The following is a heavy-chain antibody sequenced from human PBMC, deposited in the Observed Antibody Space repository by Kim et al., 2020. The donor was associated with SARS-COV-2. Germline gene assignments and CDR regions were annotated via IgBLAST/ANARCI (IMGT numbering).Heavy chain of an antibody. CDR1: GGSISSYY. CDR2: IYYSGST. D-gene: IGHD3-3*01. Sequence: SETLSLTCTVSGGSISSYYWSWIRQPPGKGLEWIGYIYYSGSTNYNPSLKSRVTISVDTSKNQFSLKLSSVTAADTAVYYCARGLDFWYFDYWGQGTLVTVSS. J-gene: IGHJ4*02. V-gene: IGHV4-59*01. CDR3: ARGLDFWYFDY.